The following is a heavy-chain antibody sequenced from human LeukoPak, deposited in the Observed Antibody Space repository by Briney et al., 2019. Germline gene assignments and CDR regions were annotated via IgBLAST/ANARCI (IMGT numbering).Heavy chain of an antibody. CDR2: ISVSGDST. Sequence: GGSLRLSCAASGFTFSSYVMNWVRQAPGKGLEWVSDISVSGDSTHYADSVKGRFTISRDNSKNTLYLQMNSLRAEDTAVYYCAKDSSYYYDSSLDYWGQGTLVTVSS. V-gene: IGHV3-23*01. J-gene: IGHJ4*02. CDR1: GFTFSSYV. D-gene: IGHD3-22*01. CDR3: AKDSSYYYDSSLDY.